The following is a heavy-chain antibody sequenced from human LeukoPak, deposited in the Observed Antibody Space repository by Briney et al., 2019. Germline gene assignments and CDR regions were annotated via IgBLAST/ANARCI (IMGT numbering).Heavy chain of an antibody. Sequence: GGSLRLSCAASGFTFSNYWIHWVRQAPGKGLVWVSRIISDGSSTNYAESVKGRFSISRDNAKNTVYLQMNSLRVEDTAVYFCARDLGYYASGIYYAAWFDPWGQGTLVTVSS. CDR2: IISDGSST. CDR3: ARDLGYYASGIYYAAWFDP. CDR1: GFTFSNYW. D-gene: IGHD3-10*01. J-gene: IGHJ5*02. V-gene: IGHV3-74*01.